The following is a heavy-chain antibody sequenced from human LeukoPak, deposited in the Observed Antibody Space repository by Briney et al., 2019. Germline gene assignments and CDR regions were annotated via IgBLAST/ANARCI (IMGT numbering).Heavy chain of an antibody. CDR3: ASRPYYYDSSGLDPADAFDI. CDR1: GGTFSSYA. Sequence: SVKVSCKASGGTFSSYAISWVRQAPGQGLEWMGRIIPIFGTANYAQKFQGRVTITADESTSTAYMELSSLRSEDTAVYYCASRPYYYDSSGLDPADAFDIWGQGTMVTVSS. V-gene: IGHV1-69*13. D-gene: IGHD3-22*01. J-gene: IGHJ3*02. CDR2: IIPIFGTA.